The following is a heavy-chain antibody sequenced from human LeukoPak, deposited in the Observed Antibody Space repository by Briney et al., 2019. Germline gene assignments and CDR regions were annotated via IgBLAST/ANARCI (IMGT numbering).Heavy chain of an antibody. J-gene: IGHJ4*02. D-gene: IGHD1-26*01. V-gene: IGHV4-59*08. CDR1: GGSIRRYY. CDR3: ARHSGSYSDFDY. CDR2: IYYSAST. Sequence: SETLSLTCTVSGGSIRRYYWSWIRQPPRKGQERIGYIYYSASTNYNPSLKSRVTISVATSKNQFSLKLSSVTAADTAVYYCARHSGSYSDFDYWGQGTLVTVSS.